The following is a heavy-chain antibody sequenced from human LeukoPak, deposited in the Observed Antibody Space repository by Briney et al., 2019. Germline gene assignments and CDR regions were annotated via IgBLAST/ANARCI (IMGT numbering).Heavy chain of an antibody. CDR3: ARLPGAARPFDY. CDR1: GGSISSSTYY. CDR2: IYYSGST. D-gene: IGHD6-6*01. J-gene: IGHJ4*02. V-gene: IGHV4-39*01. Sequence: PSETLSLTCTVSGGSISSSTYYWGWIRPPPGKGLEWIGSIYYSGSTYYNPSLKSRVTISVDTSKNQFSLKLSSVTAADTAVYYCARLPGAARPFDYWGQGTLVTVSS.